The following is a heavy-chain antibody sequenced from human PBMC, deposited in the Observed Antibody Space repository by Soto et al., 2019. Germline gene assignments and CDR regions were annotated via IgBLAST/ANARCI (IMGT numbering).Heavy chain of an antibody. D-gene: IGHD3-22*01. V-gene: IGHV1-18*04. CDR2: ISAYNGNT. CDR3: ARDGLAEGYSAGFDP. Sequence: QVQLVQSGAEVKKPGASVKVSCKASGYNFNSYGISWVRQAPGQGLEWMGWISAYNGNTNYAQKLQGRVIMTTDTSTSTAYRELRSLRSDDTAVYYCARDGLAEGYSAGFDPWGQGTLVTVSS. CDR1: GYNFNSYG. J-gene: IGHJ5*02.